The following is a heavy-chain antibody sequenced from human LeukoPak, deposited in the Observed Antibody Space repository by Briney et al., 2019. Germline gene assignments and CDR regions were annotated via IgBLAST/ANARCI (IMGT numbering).Heavy chain of an antibody. D-gene: IGHD3-22*01. CDR3: ARGDYYDSSGYYFPDAFDI. CDR2: IWYDGSNK. V-gene: IGHV3-33*01. CDR1: GFTFTSYG. J-gene: IGHJ3*02. Sequence: GRSLILSCAASGFTFTSYGMHWVRQAPGKGLEWVAVIWYDGSNKYYVDSVQGRFTISRDNSKNTLYLQMSSRRAEDTAVYYCARGDYYDSSGYYFPDAFDIRGQGTMVTVSS.